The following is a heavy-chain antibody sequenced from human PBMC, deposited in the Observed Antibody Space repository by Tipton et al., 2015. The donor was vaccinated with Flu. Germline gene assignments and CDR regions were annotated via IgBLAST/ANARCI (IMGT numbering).Heavy chain of an antibody. CDR2: IWYDGSNK. CDR1: GFTFSSYG. CDR3: ARGGRGLDSTPGGGYGMDV. J-gene: IGHJ6*02. Sequence: SLRLSCAASGFTFSSYGMHWVRQAPGKGLEWVAVIWYDGSNKYYADSVKGRFTISRDNSKNTLYLQMNSLRAEDTAVYYCARGGRGLDSTPGGGYGMDVWGQGPTVTVSS. D-gene: IGHD2-15*01. V-gene: IGHV3-33*01.